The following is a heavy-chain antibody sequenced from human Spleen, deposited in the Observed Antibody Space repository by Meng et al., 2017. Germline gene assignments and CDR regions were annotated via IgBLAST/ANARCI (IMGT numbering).Heavy chain of an antibody. CDR3: AKADIVVVPAALGY. Sequence: GGSLRLSCAASGFTFDDYAMHWVRQAPGKGLEWVSGISWNSGSIGYADSVKGRFTISRDNAKNSLYLQMNSLRAEDTALYYCAKADIVVVPAALGYWGQGTLVTVSS. CDR1: GFTFDDYA. V-gene: IGHV3-9*01. CDR2: ISWNSGSI. J-gene: IGHJ4*02. D-gene: IGHD2-2*01.